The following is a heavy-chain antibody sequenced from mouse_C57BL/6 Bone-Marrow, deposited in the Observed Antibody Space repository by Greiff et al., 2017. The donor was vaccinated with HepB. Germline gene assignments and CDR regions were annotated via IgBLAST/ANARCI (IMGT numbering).Heavy chain of an antibody. D-gene: IGHD2-4*01. CDR3: AREGFYYDYDGTSFDY. V-gene: IGHV1-42*01. CDR2: INPSTGDT. CDR1: GYSFTGYY. J-gene: IGHJ2*01. Sequence: LVESGPELVKPGASVKISCKASGYSFTGYYMNWVKQSPEKSLEWIGEINPSTGDTTYNQKFKAKATLTVDKSSSTAYMQLKSLTSEDSAVYYCAREGFYYDYDGTSFDYWGQGTTLTVSS.